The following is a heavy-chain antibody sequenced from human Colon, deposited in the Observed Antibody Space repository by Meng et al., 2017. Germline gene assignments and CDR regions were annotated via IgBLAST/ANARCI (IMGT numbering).Heavy chain of an antibody. V-gene: IGHV3-23*04. Sequence: VQWVESGGGLVQPGGSLRRSCAASGFTFSNYAMSWVRQAPGKGLEWVSAIGASGSSTYYADSLKGRFTISRDNSKNTLYLQMNSLRAEDTALFYCAPKVTTVTTDFGHWGQGTLVTVSS. J-gene: IGHJ4*02. CDR3: APKVTTVTTDFGH. CDR2: IGASGSST. D-gene: IGHD4-17*01. CDR1: GFTFSNYA.